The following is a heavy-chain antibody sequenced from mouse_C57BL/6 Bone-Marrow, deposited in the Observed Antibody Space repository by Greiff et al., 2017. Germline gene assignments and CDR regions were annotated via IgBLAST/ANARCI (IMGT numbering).Heavy chain of an antibody. CDR1: GYAFTNYL. V-gene: IGHV1-54*01. D-gene: IGHD2-5*01. J-gene: IGHJ3*01. Sequence: QVQLQQSGAELVRPGTSVTVSCKASGYAFTNYLIEWVKQRPGQGLEWMGVMNPGSGGTNYNETFKGKGKLTADKSSSTAYMQLSRLTSEDSAGYFCARDSTAGFAYWGQGTLVTVSA. CDR3: ARDSTAGFAY. CDR2: MNPGSGGT.